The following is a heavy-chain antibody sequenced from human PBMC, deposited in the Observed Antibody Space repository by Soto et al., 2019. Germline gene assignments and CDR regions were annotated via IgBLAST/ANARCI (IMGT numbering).Heavy chain of an antibody. D-gene: IGHD2-2*01. CDR1: GFTFNSYA. CDR2: ISGSGGRT. V-gene: IGHV3-23*01. J-gene: IGHJ4*02. Sequence: PGGSLRLSCAASGFTFNSYAMSWVRQAPGKGLEWVSAISGSGGRTYYADSVRGRFTISRDNSKNTLYLQMNSLRAEDTAVYYCAKEPYCSSTSCSIDYWGQGTLVSVSS. CDR3: AKEPYCSSTSCSIDY.